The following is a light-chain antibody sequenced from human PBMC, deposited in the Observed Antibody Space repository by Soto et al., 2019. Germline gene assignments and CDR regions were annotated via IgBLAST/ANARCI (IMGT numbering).Light chain of an antibody. CDR2: GAS. Sequence: EIVMTQSPGTLSLSPGERATLSCRASQSVSNNYLAWYKQKPGQAPRLIIYGASNRATGIPDRFSGSGSGTDFTLTISSLEPEDFEVYYCQQRSNWPHTFGQGTRLEIK. J-gene: IGKJ5*01. V-gene: IGKV3D-20*02. CDR1: QSVSNNY. CDR3: QQRSNWPHT.